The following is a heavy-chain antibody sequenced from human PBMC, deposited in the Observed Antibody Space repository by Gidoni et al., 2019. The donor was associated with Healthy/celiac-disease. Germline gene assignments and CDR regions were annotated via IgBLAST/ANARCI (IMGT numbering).Heavy chain of an antibody. CDR1: GLTFADYA. V-gene: IGHV3-9*01. CDR3: AKDNSFMANDAFDI. D-gene: IGHD3-3*02. CDR2: ISWNSGSI. J-gene: IGHJ3*02. Sequence: DVQLVESGGGLVQPGRSLRLSCAASGLTFADYAMHWVRQAPGKGRAWVSGISWNSGSIGYADSVKGRFTISRDNAKNSLYLQMNSLRAEDTALYYCAKDNSFMANDAFDIWGQGTMVTVSS.